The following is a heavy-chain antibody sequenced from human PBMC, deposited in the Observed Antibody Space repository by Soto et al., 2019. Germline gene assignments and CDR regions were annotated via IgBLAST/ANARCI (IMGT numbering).Heavy chain of an antibody. CDR1: GYTFTSYA. V-gene: IGHV1-3*01. D-gene: IGHD6-19*01. Sequence: ASVKVSCKASGYTFTSYAMHWVRQAPGQRLEWMGWINAGNGNTKYSQKFQGRVTITRDTSTSTAYMELRSLRSDDTAVYYCARDSSGWYGAFDIWGRGTMVTVSS. CDR2: INAGNGNT. CDR3: ARDSSGWYGAFDI. J-gene: IGHJ3*02.